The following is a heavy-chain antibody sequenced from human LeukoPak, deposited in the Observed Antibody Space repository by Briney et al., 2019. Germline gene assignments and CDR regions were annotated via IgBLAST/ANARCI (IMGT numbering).Heavy chain of an antibody. CDR3: ARVTIYSGSIRRGYMDV. CDR1: GFTVSSNY. D-gene: IGHD1-26*01. J-gene: IGHJ6*03. Sequence: GSLRLSCAASGFTVSSNYMSRVRQAPGKGLEWVSIIYSGGSTYYADAVKGRFTIFRDNSKNTLYLQMNSLRAENTAVYYCARVTIYSGSIRRGYMDVWGKGTTVTVSS. V-gene: IGHV3-53*01. CDR2: IYSGGST.